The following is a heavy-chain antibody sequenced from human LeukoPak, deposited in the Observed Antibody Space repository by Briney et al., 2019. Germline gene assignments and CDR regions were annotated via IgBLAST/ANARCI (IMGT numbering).Heavy chain of an antibody. D-gene: IGHD2-2*01. CDR3: ARRGPRYCSSTSCYRESFSYWFDP. V-gene: IGHV4-34*01. CDR1: GGSFSGYY. J-gene: IGHJ5*02. CDR2: ISHSGST. Sequence: SETLSLTCAVYGGSFSGYYWSWIRQPPGKGLEWIGEISHSGSTNYNPSLKSRVTISVDTSKNQFSLKLSSVTAADTAVYYCARRGPRYCSSTSCYRESFSYWFDPWGQGTLVTVSS.